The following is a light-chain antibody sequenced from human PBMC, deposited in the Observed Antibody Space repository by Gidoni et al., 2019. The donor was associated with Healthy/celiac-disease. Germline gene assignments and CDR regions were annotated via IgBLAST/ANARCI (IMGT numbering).Light chain of an antibody. CDR3: QQSYSTLLT. J-gene: IGKJ4*01. CDR1: QSISSY. CDR2: AAS. V-gene: IGKV1-39*01. Sequence: DIQMTQSPSSLPASVGDRVTITCRASQSISSYLNWYQQKPGKAPKLLIYAASSLQSGVPSRFSGSGSGTDFTLTISSLQPEDFATYYCQQSYSTLLTFGGGTKVENK.